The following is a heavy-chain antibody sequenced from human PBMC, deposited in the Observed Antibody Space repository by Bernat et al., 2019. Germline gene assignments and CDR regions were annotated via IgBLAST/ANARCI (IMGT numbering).Heavy chain of an antibody. CDR1: GFTFDDYA. V-gene: IGHV3-9*01. CDR2: ISWNSGSI. CDR3: ARESGSFFDY. J-gene: IGHJ4*02. D-gene: IGHD3-10*01. Sequence: EVQLVESGGGLVQPGRSLRLSCAASGFTFDDYAMHWVRQAPGKGLEWVSGISWNSGSIGYADSVKGRFTISRDNAKNSLYLQMNSLRAEDTAVYYCARESGSFFDYWGQGTLVTVSS.